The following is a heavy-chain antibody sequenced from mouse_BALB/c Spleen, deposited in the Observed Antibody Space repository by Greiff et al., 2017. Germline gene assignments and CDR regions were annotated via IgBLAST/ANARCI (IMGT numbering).Heavy chain of an antibody. CDR1: GFTFSSYA. V-gene: IGHV5-6-5*01. Sequence: EVMLVESGGGLVKPGGSLKLSCAASGFTFSSYAMSWVRQTPEKRLEWVASISSGGSTYYPDSVKGRFTISRDNARNILYLQMSSLRSEDTAMYYCAREGYGNYEAYWGQGTLVTVSA. CDR2: ISSGGST. D-gene: IGHD2-10*02. J-gene: IGHJ3*01. CDR3: AREGYGNYEAY.